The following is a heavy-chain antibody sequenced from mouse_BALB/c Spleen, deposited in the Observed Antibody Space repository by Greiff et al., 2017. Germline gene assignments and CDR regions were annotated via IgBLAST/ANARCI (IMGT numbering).Heavy chain of an antibody. V-gene: IGHV5-6*01. Sequence: VESGGDLVKPGGSLKLSCAASGFTFSSYGMSWVRQTPDKRLEWVATISSGGSYTYYPDSVKGRFTISRDNAKNTLYLQMSSLKSEDTAMYYCARHESYFDYWGQGTTLTVSS. CDR3: ARHESYFDY. CDR1: GFTFSSYG. J-gene: IGHJ2*01. CDR2: ISSGGSYT.